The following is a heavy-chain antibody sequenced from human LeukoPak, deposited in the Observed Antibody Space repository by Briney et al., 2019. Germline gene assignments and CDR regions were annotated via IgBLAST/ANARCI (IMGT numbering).Heavy chain of an antibody. D-gene: IGHD1-26*01. CDR1: GGTFSGDY. J-gene: IGHJ4*02. V-gene: IGHV4-34*08. Sequence: SETLTLTCAVYGGTFSGDYWSWIRQPPGKGLEWIGEINHSGSTNYNPSLKSRVTISVDTSKNQFSLKLSSVTAADTAVYYCAIRRVGFRSFDYWGRGTLVTVSS. CDR2: INHSGST. CDR3: AIRRVGFRSFDY.